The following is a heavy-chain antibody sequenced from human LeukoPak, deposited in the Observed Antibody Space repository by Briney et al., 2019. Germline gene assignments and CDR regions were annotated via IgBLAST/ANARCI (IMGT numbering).Heavy chain of an antibody. CDR2: ISGRGGDT. D-gene: IGHD3-22*01. J-gene: IGHJ4*02. Sequence: PGGSLRLSCVGSEFTFSNYAMSWVRQAPGKGLEWVAAISGRGGDTFYADSVKGRFTFSRDNSKNTLYLQMNSLRAEDTAVYYCARAYDSSGYYPPGFDYWGQGTLVTVSS. V-gene: IGHV3-23*01. CDR1: EFTFSNYA. CDR3: ARAYDSSGYYPPGFDY.